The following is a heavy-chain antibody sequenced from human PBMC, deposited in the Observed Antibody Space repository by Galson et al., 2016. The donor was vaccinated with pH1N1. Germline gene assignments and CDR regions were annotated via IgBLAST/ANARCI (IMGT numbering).Heavy chain of an antibody. CDR1: GFTFDDYG. CDR3: AKDIAFSSNWYDY. V-gene: IGHV3-9*01. Sequence: SLRLSCAASGFTFDDYGMHWVRQAPGKGLEWVSGISWNSGSIGYADSVKGRLTNSRDNAKNSLYLQMNSLRAEDTALYYCAKDIAFSSNWYDYWGQGTLVTVSS. D-gene: IGHD3-3*02. J-gene: IGHJ5*01. CDR2: ISWNSGSI.